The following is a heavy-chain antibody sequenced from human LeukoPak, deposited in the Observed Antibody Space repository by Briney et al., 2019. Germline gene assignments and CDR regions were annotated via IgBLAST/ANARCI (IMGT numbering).Heavy chain of an antibody. J-gene: IGHJ6*04. CDR3: AKDVSSSWYYYYGVDV. CDR2: ISYDGSNK. Sequence: GGSLRLSCAASGSTFSSYGMHWVRQAPGKGLEWVALISYDGSNKYYADSVKGRFTISRDNSKNTLYLQMNSLRAEDTAVYYCAKDVSSSWYYYYGVDVWGKGTTVTVSS. V-gene: IGHV3-30*18. CDR1: GSTFSSYG. D-gene: IGHD6-13*01.